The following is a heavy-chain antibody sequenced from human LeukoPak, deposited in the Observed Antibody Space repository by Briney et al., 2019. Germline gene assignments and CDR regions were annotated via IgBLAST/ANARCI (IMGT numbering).Heavy chain of an antibody. Sequence: PSETLSLTCSFSGYSISSGYYWGWIRQPAGKGLEWIGRIYTSGSTNYNPSLKSRVTMSVDTSKNQFSLKLSSVTAADTAVYYCARDVVAAPGTWDYWGQGTLVTVSS. CDR2: IYTSGST. CDR1: GYSISSGYY. V-gene: IGHV4-4*07. J-gene: IGHJ4*02. CDR3: ARDVVAAPGTWDY. D-gene: IGHD6-13*01.